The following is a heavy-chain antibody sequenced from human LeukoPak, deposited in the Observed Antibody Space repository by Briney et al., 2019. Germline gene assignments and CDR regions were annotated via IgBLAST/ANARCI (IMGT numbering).Heavy chain of an antibody. CDR3: AREDYSDP. V-gene: IGHV4-59*01. J-gene: IGHJ5*02. CDR2: IYYSGST. Sequence: PSETLSLTCTVSGGSISRYYWSWIRQSPGKGLEWIGYIYYSGSTNYNPSLKSRVTISVDTSKNQFSLKLSSVTAADTAVYYCAREDYSDPWGQGTLVTVSS. D-gene: IGHD3-10*01. CDR1: GGSISRYY.